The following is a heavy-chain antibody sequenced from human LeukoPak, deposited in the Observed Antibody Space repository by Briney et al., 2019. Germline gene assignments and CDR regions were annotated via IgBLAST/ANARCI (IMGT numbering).Heavy chain of an antibody. CDR1: GGSISSGGYS. CDR2: IYLSGST. V-gene: IGHV4-30-2*01. Sequence: PSQTLSLTCAVSGGSISSGGYSWSWIRQPPGKGLEWIGYIYLSGSTYYNPSLKSRVTISVDRSKNQFSLKLSSVTAADTAVYYCARNNVAVAGSDLLDYWGQGTLVTVSS. CDR3: ARNNVAVAGSDLLDY. D-gene: IGHD6-19*01. J-gene: IGHJ4*02.